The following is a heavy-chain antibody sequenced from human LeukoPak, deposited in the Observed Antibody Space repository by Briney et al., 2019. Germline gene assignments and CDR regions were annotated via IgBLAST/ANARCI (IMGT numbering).Heavy chain of an antibody. CDR1: GGSISSGDYY. CDR3: ARVGWLQLGGGFDY. D-gene: IGHD5-24*01. J-gene: IGHJ4*02. Sequence: SETLSLTCTVSGGSISSGDYYWSWIRQPPGKGLEWIGYIYYSGSTYYNPSLKSRVTISVDTSKNQFSLKLSSVTAADTAVYYCARVGWLQLGGGFDYWGQGTGHRLL. CDR2: IYYSGST. V-gene: IGHV4-30-4*01.